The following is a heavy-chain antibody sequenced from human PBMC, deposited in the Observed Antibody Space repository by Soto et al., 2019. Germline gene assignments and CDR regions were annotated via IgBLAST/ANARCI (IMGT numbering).Heavy chain of an antibody. Sequence: PGGSLRLSLAASGFPFGTYAMVGFRRPPGKGLEWVSGISDSGGSTYYADSVKGRFTISRDNSKNTLYLQMNSLRAEDTAIYYCAKGPRYYYDSSGFDYWGQGNLVTVSS. D-gene: IGHD3-22*01. J-gene: IGHJ4*02. CDR2: ISDSGGST. CDR3: AKGPRYYYDSSGFDY. CDR1: GFPFGTYA. V-gene: IGHV3-23*01.